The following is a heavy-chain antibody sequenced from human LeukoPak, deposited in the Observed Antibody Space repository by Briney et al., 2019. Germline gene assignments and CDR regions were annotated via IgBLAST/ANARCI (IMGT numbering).Heavy chain of an antibody. V-gene: IGHV3-7*01. D-gene: IGHD3-9*01. CDR1: GFTFSSYW. CDR2: IKQDGSEK. J-gene: IGHJ4*02. Sequence: GGSLRLSCTASGFTFSSYWMSWVRQAPGKGLEWVANIKQDGSEKYYVDSVKGRFTISRDNAKNSLYLQMNSLSAEDTAVYYCARDQGYFAPSYYFDYWGQGTLVTVSS. CDR3: ARDQGYFAPSYYFDY.